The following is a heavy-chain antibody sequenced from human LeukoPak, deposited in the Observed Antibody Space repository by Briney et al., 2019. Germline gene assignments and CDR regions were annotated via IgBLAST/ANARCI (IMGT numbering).Heavy chain of an antibody. V-gene: IGHV3-23*01. CDR2: ISGGTT. D-gene: IGHD3-10*01. Sequence: PGGSLRLSCADSGFTIITYGMSWVRQAPGKGLEWVSSISGGTTYYADSVKGRFTISRDNSKNTVSLQMNSLRAEDTAVYYCAKSVYHAGNYWGQGTLVTVSS. CDR3: AKSVYHAGNY. J-gene: IGHJ4*02. CDR1: GFTIITYG.